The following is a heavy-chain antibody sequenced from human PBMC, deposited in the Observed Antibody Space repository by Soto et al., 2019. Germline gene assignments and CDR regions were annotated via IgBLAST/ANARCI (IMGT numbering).Heavy chain of an antibody. CDR2: ISYDGNNK. Sequence: QVQLVESGGGVVQPGRSLRLSCVASGFTFSSYGMHWVRQAPGKGLEWVAVISYDGNNKYYADSVKGRFTISRDNSEKTLYLQMNSLKTEDTAVYYCANRDVGYRTSPPFDYWGQGTLVTVS. D-gene: IGHD5-12*01. CDR1: GFTFSSYG. V-gene: IGHV3-30*18. J-gene: IGHJ4*02. CDR3: ANRDVGYRTSPPFDY.